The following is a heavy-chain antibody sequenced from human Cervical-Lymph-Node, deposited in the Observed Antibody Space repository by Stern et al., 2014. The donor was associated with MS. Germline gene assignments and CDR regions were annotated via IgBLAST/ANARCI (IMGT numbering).Heavy chain of an antibody. CDR2: ITSDGSST. V-gene: IGHV3-74*01. Sequence: EVQLVESGGDLVQPGGSLRLSCVASGFTFSHYWMQWVRQAPGKGLVWVSHITSDGSSTTYADSVKGRFTVSRDNAKNTLYLKMDSLRAEDTAVYFCARDNYGTDYWGQGTLVTVSS. CDR1: GFTFSHYW. D-gene: IGHD3-16*01. J-gene: IGHJ4*02. CDR3: ARDNYGTDY.